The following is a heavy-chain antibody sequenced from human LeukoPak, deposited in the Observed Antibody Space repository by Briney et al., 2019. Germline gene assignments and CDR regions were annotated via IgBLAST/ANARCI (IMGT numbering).Heavy chain of an antibody. J-gene: IGHJ4*02. CDR1: GGSISSGGYY. V-gene: IGHV4-31*03. Sequence: PSQTLSLTCTVSGGSISSGGYYWRWIRQHPGKGLEWIGYIYYSGSTYYNPSLKSRVTISVDTSKNQFSLKLSSVTAADTAVYYCARGRWELPLDYWGQGTLVTVSS. CDR2: IYYSGST. CDR3: ARGRWELPLDY. D-gene: IGHD1-26*01.